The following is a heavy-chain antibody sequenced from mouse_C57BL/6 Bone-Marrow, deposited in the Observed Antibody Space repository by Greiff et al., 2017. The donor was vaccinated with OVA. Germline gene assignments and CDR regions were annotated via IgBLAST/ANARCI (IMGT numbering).Heavy chain of an antibody. CDR1: GYTFTSYT. J-gene: IGHJ2*01. Sequence: VQLRQSGAELARPGASVKMSCKASGYTFTSYTIHWVKQRPGQGLEWIGYIDPTNAYTNYNQKFKGKATLTADKSSSTAYMQLSSLTSEDSAVYYCTRGYYFDYWGQGTTLTVSS. CDR2: IDPTNAYT. V-gene: IGHV1-4*01. CDR3: TRGYYFDY.